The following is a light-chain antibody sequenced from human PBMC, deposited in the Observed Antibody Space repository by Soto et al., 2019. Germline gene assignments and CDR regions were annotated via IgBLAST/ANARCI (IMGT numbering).Light chain of an antibody. V-gene: IGKV3-15*01. J-gene: IGKJ4*01. Sequence: EIVMTQSPVPLSLSPGDTATLSCRASHDVTRRLAWYQVKHGQAPRLLIYDASTMATGLPARFSGTGSGTDFTLTISSLQSEDGAVYEGQHDTNWPLTFGRGTKVEI. CDR3: QHDTNWPLT. CDR2: DAS. CDR1: HDVTRR.